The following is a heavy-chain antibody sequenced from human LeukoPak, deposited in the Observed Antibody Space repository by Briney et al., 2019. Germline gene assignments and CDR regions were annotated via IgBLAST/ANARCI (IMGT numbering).Heavy chain of an antibody. CDR1: GFTFSSYS. CDR2: IDISGSTI. J-gene: IGHJ3*02. CDR3: ARTEWDSHPGSFDI. D-gene: IGHD1-26*01. Sequence: GGSLRLSCAASGFTFSSYSMNWVRQAPGKGLELISYIDISGSTIYYADSVKGRFTISRDNAKNSLYLQMNSLRDEDTAVFYCARTEWDSHPGSFDIWGQGTTVTVSS. V-gene: IGHV3-48*02.